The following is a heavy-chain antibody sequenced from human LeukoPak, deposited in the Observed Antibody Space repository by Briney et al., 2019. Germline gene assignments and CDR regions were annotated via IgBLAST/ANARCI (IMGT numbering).Heavy chain of an antibody. D-gene: IGHD1-14*01. J-gene: IGHJ4*02. CDR2: ISSSSSYI. V-gene: IGHV3-21*01. CDR1: GFTFSSYS. Sequence: KPGGSLRLSCAASGFTFSSYSMNWVRQAPGKGLEGGSSISSSSSYIYYAESVKGRFTISRDNAKNSLYLQMNSLRAEDTAVYYCARVGPPPINIFDYWGQGTLVTVSS. CDR3: ARVGPPPINIFDY.